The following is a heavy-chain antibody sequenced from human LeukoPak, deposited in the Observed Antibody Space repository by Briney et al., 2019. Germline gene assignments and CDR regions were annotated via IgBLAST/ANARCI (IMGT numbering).Heavy chain of an antibody. CDR1: GGSISSSY. J-gene: IGHJ6*02. V-gene: IGHV4-59*08. Sequence: PSETLSLTCTVSGGSISSSYWSWIRQPPGKGLEWIGYIYYSETYYNPSLKSRVTISLDTSKNQFSLNLRFVTAADTAVYFCARTQGGGTVRTGYYYGMDVRGQGTTVTVSS. D-gene: IGHD4-11*01. CDR2: IYYSET. CDR3: ARTQGGGTVRTGYYYGMDV.